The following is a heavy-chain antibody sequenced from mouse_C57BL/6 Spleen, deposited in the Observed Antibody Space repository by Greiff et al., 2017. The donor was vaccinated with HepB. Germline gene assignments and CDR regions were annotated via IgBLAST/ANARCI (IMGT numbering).Heavy chain of an antibody. D-gene: IGHD1-1*01. CDR1: GYTFTSYW. CDR3: ASGRNYYGSSPYAMDY. J-gene: IGHJ4*01. CDR2: IHPNSGST. Sequence: VQLQQPGAELVKPGASVKLSCKASGYTFTSYWMHWVKQRPGQGLEWIGMIHPNSGSTNYNEKFKSKATLTVDKSSSTAYMQLSSLTSEDSAVYDCASGRNYYGSSPYAMDYWGQGTSVTVSS. V-gene: IGHV1-64*01.